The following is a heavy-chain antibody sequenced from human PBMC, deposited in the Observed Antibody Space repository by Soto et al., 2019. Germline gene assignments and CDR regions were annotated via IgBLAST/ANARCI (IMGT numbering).Heavy chain of an antibody. D-gene: IGHD1-26*01. CDR1: GFTLSRYS. CDR2: ISYDGSNK. J-gene: IGHJ6*02. CDR3: AKGGSKAGMDV. V-gene: IGHV3-30*18. Sequence: QVQLVESGGGVVQPGRSLRLSCSASGFTLSRYSMHWVRQAPGKGLEWVALISYDGSNKYYADSVEGRFTISRDKSKNTVSLQMNSLRVEDTAVYYCAKGGSKAGMDVWGQGTTVTVSS.